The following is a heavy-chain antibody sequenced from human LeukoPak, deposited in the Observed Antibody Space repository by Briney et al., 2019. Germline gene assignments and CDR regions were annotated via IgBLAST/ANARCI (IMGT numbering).Heavy chain of an antibody. CDR2: ISSSSSTI. J-gene: IGHJ4*02. V-gene: IGHV3-48*01. Sequence: GGSLRLSCAASGFTFSSYSMNWVRQAPGKGLEWVSYISSSSSTIYYADSVKGRFTISRDNAKNSLYLQMNSLRAEDTAVYYCARGDRDYPSGPFKDENSSFDYWGQGTLVTVSS. CDR3: ARGDRDYPSGPFKDENSSFDY. D-gene: IGHD4-11*01. CDR1: GFTFSSYS.